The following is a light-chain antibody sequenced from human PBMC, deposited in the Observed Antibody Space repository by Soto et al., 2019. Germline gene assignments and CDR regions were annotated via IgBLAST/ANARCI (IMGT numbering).Light chain of an antibody. J-gene: IGKJ3*01. CDR3: QHLSTYPFT. Sequence: QLTQSPSFVSASEGDRVTITYRASQGVSNYLAWYQQKPGKAPKLLISSASTLQSGVPSRFSGSGSETDFTLTITSLQAEDSATYYCQHLSTYPFTFGLGT. V-gene: IGKV1-9*01. CDR2: SAS. CDR1: QGVSNY.